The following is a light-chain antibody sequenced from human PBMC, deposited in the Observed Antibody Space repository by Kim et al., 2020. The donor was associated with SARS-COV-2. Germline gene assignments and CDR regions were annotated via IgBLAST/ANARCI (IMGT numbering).Light chain of an antibody. Sequence: AAVGDRVTITCRASQDSTSDLGWYQQKPGKAPKFLISDASTLQGGVPSRFSGSGSGTDFTLTISSLQPEDFATYYCLQDYNYPWTFGQGTKVDIK. V-gene: IGKV1-6*01. CDR3: LQDYNYPWT. J-gene: IGKJ1*01. CDR2: DAS. CDR1: QDSTSD.